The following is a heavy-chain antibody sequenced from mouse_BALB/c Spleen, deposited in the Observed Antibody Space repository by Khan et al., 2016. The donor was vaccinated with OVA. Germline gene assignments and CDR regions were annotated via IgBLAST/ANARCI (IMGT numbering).Heavy chain of an antibody. D-gene: IGHD2-4*01. CDR2: INPYNDYT. CDR1: GYTFSNHH. CDR3: ARAGALRRNAWFSY. V-gene: IGHV1S45*01. J-gene: IGHJ3*01. Sequence: VQLQQFGAELVRPGASVKISCKAFGYTFSNHHINWVKQRPGQGLDWIGYINPYNDYTNYNQKFTGKATLTVDTSSSTAYMELSSLTSEDSAVYYCARAGALRRNAWFSYWGQGTLVTVSA.